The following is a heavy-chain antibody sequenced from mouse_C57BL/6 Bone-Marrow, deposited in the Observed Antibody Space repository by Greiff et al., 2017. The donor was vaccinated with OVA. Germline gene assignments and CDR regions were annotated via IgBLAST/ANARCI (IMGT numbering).Heavy chain of an antibody. V-gene: IGHV1-61*01. Sequence: VQLQQPGAELVRPGSSVKLSCKASGYTFTSYWMDWVKQRPGQGLEWIGNIYPSDSETHYNQKFKDKATLTVDKSSSTAYMQLSSLTSEDSAVYYCARPYGNYEGFAYWGQGTLVTVSA. CDR3: ARPYGNYEGFAY. J-gene: IGHJ3*01. D-gene: IGHD2-1*01. CDR1: GYTFTSYW. CDR2: IYPSDSET.